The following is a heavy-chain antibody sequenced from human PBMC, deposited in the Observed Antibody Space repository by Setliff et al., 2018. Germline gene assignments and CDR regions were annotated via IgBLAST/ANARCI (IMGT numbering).Heavy chain of an antibody. D-gene: IGHD1-26*01. J-gene: IGHJ3*02. Sequence: GGSLRLSCAASGFTFSSHWMHWVRQGPGKGPVWVSRINSDGSRTDYADSVKGRFTISRDNAKNTLYLQMNSLRAEDTALYFCAREWQVGSGWVDTVDIWGQGTMVTVSS. CDR1: GFTFSSHW. CDR3: AREWQVGSGWVDTVDI. V-gene: IGHV3-74*01. CDR2: INSDGSRT.